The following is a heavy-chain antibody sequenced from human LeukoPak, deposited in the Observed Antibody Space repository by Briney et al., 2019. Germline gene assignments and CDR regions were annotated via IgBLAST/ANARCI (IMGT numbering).Heavy chain of an antibody. D-gene: IGHD6-13*01. J-gene: IGHJ4*02. Sequence: PGGSLRLSCAASGFTFSSYWMHWVRHTPGKGLVWVSRIKGDGSSTSYADSVKGRFTISRDNAKNSLYLQMNSLRAEDTAVYYCARAMLSSSWYFDYWGQGTLVTVSS. V-gene: IGHV3-74*01. CDR3: ARAMLSSSWYFDY. CDR1: GFTFSSYW. CDR2: IKGDGSST.